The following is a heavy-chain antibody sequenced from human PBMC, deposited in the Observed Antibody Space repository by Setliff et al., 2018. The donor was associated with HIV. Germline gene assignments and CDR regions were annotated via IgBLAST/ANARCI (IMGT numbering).Heavy chain of an antibody. CDR2: ISTSGST. CDR3: TRLAGGYADY. D-gene: IGHD5-12*01. J-gene: IGHJ4*02. V-gene: IGHV4-4*09. Sequence: SETLSLTCTVSGASFTTHYWSLIRQPPGKGLEWIGCISTSGSTNYNPSLKSRVTLSIDMSKNQFSLKMSSVTAADTAVYDGTRLAGGYADYWGQGTLVTVSS. CDR1: GASFTTHY.